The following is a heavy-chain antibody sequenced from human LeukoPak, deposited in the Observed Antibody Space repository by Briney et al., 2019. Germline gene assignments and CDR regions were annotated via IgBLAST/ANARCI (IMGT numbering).Heavy chain of an antibody. CDR1: GFTFSSYS. V-gene: IGHV3-23*01. CDR2: ISGSGGST. D-gene: IGHD2-2*01. J-gene: IGHJ3*02. CDR3: AKERGIVVVPAALDAFDI. Sequence: TGGSLRLSCAASGFTFSSYSMNWVRQAPGKGLEWVSAISGSGGSTYYADSVKSRFTISRDKSKNTLYLQMNSLRAEDTAVYYCAKERGIVVVPAALDAFDIWGQGTMVTVSS.